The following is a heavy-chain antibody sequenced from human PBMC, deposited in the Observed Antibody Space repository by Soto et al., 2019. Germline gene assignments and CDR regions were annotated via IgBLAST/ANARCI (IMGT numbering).Heavy chain of an antibody. V-gene: IGHV3-21*01. CDR1: GFTFSSYS. Sequence: PGGSLRLSCAASGFTFSSYSMNWVRQAPGKGLEWVSSISSSSSYIYYADSVKGRFTISRDNAKNSLYLQMNSLRAEDTAVYYCASSQYCSGGSCYSPGFDYWGQGTLVTVSS. D-gene: IGHD2-15*01. J-gene: IGHJ4*02. CDR3: ASSQYCSGGSCYSPGFDY. CDR2: ISSSSSYI.